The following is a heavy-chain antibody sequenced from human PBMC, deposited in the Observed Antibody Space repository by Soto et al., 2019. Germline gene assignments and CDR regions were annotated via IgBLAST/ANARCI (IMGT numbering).Heavy chain of an antibody. V-gene: IGHV1-69*12. J-gene: IGHJ6*02. D-gene: IGHD6-19*01. CDR3: ARKTMAVEYYSGMDV. Sequence: QVQLVQSGAEVKKPGSSVNVSCKASGGTFSSYAINWVRQAPGQGLEWMGGIIPIFGTANFAQKFQVRVTITADESTSTAYMELISLRSEDTAVHYCARKTMAVEYYSGMDVWGQGTTVTVSS. CDR1: GGTFSSYA. CDR2: IIPIFGTA.